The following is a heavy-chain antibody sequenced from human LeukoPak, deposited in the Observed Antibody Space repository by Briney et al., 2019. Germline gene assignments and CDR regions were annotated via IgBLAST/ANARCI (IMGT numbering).Heavy chain of an antibody. D-gene: IGHD3-22*01. CDR3: AIMHGYYDGSGYWVQ. V-gene: IGHV3-23*01. CDR2: ISPSGDRT. CDR1: GFTFGSYA. J-gene: IGHJ4*02. Sequence: GGSLRLSCAASGFTFGSYAMSWVRQAPAKGLEWVSFISPSGDRTSNADSVEGRFTISRDNPRNTLYLQMNSLRDEDTAVYYCAIMHGYYDGSGYWVQWGQGTLVTVSS.